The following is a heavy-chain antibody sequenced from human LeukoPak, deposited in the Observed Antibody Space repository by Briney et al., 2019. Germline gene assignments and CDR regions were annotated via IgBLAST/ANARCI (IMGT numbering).Heavy chain of an antibody. Sequence: SETLSLTCAVYGGSFSDYWYAWNRQSPGKGLEWMGEINHSGSTTYIPSLKSRVSMSVDTSKNQFSLKLSSVTAADTAVYYCARDPPDSSGYYFRFDAFDIWGQGTMVTVSS. V-gene: IGHV4-34*01. J-gene: IGHJ3*02. CDR1: GGSFSDYW. CDR2: INHSGST. CDR3: ARDPPDSSGYYFRFDAFDI. D-gene: IGHD3-22*01.